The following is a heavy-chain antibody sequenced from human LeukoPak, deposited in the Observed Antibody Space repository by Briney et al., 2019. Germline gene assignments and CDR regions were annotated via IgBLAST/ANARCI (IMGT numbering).Heavy chain of an antibody. J-gene: IGHJ4*02. V-gene: IGHV1-69*05. CDR3: ARDLIVVVTESYFDY. CDR1: GGTFSSYA. D-gene: IGHD3-22*01. CDR2: IIPIFGTA. Sequence: SVQVSCKASGGTFSSYAISWVRQAPGQGLEWMGRIIPIFGTANYAQKFQGRVTITTDESTSTAYMELSSLRSEDTAVYYCARDLIVVVTESYFDYWGQGTLVTVSS.